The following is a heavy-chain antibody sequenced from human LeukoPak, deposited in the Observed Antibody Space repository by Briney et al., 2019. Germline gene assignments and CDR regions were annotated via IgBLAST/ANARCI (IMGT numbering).Heavy chain of an antibody. CDR2: IWYDGSNK. J-gene: IGHJ4*02. Sequence: GGPLRLSCAASGFTFSSYGMHWVRQAPGKGLEWVAVIWYDGSNKYYADSVKGRFTISRDNSKNTLYLQMNSLRAEDTAVYYCARAAYKKYSSGWYFLDYWGQGTLVTVSS. CDR3: ARAAYKKYSSGWYFLDY. CDR1: GFTFSSYG. D-gene: IGHD6-19*01. V-gene: IGHV3-33*01.